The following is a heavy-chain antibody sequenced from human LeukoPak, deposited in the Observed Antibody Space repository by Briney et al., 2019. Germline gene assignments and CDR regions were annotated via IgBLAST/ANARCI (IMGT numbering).Heavy chain of an antibody. CDR2: INPNSGGT. J-gene: IGHJ2*01. CDR1: GYTFTGYY. V-gene: IGHV1-2*02. D-gene: IGHD1-26*01. CDR3: ARDWEGLGEYWYFDL. Sequence: SVKVSCTASGYTFTGYYMHWVRQAPGQGLEWMGWINPNSGGTNYAQKFQGRVTMTRDTSISTAYMELSRLRSDDTAVYYCARDWEGLGEYWYFDLWGRGTLVTVSS.